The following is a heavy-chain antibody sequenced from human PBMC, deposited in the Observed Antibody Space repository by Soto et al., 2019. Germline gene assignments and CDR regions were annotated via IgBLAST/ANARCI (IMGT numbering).Heavy chain of an antibody. Sequence: QLQLQESGSGLVKPSQTLSLTCAVSGGSISSGGYSWSWIRQPPGKGLEWIGYIYDSGFTYYNPSRKSRVTISVDRSKNQFSLKLSSVTAADTAVYYCARAHYGDFGYGMDVWGQGTTVTVSS. D-gene: IGHD4-17*01. J-gene: IGHJ6*02. CDR1: GGSISSGGYS. CDR2: IYDSGFT. CDR3: ARAHYGDFGYGMDV. V-gene: IGHV4-30-2*01.